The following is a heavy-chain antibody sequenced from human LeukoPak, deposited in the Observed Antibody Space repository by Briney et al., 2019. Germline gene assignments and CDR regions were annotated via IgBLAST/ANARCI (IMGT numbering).Heavy chain of an antibody. CDR2: IWYAGSNK. Sequence: GGSLRLSCAASGFTFSSYAMSWVRQAPGKGLEWVAVIWYAGSNKYYAESVKGRFTVSRDNSKNALYLQMNSLRAEDTAVYYCAKDKVYYDSSGYLDYWGQGTLVTVSS. V-gene: IGHV3-30*02. CDR3: AKDKVYYDSSGYLDY. D-gene: IGHD3-22*01. CDR1: GFTFSSYA. J-gene: IGHJ4*02.